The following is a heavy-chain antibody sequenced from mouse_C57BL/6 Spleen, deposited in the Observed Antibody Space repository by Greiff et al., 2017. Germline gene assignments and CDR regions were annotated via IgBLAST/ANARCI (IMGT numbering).Heavy chain of an antibody. Sequence: QVHVKQPGAELVKPGASVKLSCKASGYTFTSYWMHWVKQRPGQGLEWIGMIHPNSGSTNYNEKFKSKATLTVDKSSSTAYMQLSSLTSEDSAVYYCAVGTYSNYHYAMDYWGQGTSVTVSS. CDR2: IHPNSGST. D-gene: IGHD2-5*01. CDR1: GYTFTSYW. J-gene: IGHJ4*01. V-gene: IGHV1-64*01. CDR3: AVGTYSNYHYAMDY.